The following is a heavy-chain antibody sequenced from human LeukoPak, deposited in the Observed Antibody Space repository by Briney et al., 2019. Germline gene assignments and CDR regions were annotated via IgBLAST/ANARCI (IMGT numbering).Heavy chain of an antibody. CDR3: ARGLYSSTTYYFDY. CDR1: GFTFSIYW. CDR2: IKQDGSEK. J-gene: IGHJ4*02. Sequence: PGGSLRLSCAASGFTFSIYWMSWVRQAPGKGLEWVANIKQDGSEKNYVDSVKGRFTISRDNARNSLYLQMNSLRAEDTAVYYCARGLYSSTTYYFDYWGQGTLVTVSS. D-gene: IGHD6-13*01. V-gene: IGHV3-7*03.